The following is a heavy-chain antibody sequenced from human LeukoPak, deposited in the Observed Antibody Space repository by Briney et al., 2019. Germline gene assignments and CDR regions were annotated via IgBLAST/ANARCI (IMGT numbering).Heavy chain of an antibody. D-gene: IGHD6-19*01. V-gene: IGHV4-4*09. CDR1: GGSISSYY. CDR2: IYTSGST. J-gene: IGHJ5*02. Sequence: ETLSLTCTVSGGSISSYYWSWIRQPPGKGLEWIGYIYTSGSTNYNPSLKSRVTISVDTSKNQFSLKLSSVTAADTAVYYCARGGSGWYWFDPWGQGTLVTVSS. CDR3: ARGGSGWYWFDP.